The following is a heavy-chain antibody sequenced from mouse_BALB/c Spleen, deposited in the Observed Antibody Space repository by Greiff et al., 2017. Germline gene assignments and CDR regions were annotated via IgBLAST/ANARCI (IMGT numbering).Heavy chain of an antibody. J-gene: IGHJ4*01. CDR1: GYSFTGYY. CDR3: ANGGSLYYYAMDY. D-gene: IGHD1-1*02. Sequence: DVKLQESGPELVKPGASVKISCKASGYSFTGYYMHWVKQSHVKSLEWIGRINPYNGATSYNQNFKDKASLTVDKSSSTAYMELHSLTSEDSAVYYCANGGSLYYYAMDYWGQGTSVTVSS. CDR2: INPYNGAT. V-gene: IGHV1-31*01.